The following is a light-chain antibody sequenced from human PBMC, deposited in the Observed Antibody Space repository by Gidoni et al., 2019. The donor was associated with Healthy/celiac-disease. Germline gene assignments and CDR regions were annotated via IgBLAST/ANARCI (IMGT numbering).Light chain of an antibody. CDR2: AAS. J-gene: IGKJ5*01. CDR1: QSISSY. CDR3: QQSYSTPIT. Sequence: TYPPSSLSASVGDRVTITCRASQSISSYLNWYQQKPGKAPKLLIYAASSLQSGVPSRFSGSGSGTDFTLTISSLQPEDFATYYCQQSYSTPITFGQGTRLEIK. V-gene: IGKV1-39*01.